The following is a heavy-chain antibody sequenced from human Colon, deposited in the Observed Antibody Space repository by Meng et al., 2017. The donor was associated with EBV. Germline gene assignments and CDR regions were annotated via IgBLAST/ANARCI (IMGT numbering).Heavy chain of an antibody. CDR1: GGSVSSGGYY. Sequence: QVRLQESGPGLVKPSQTLSLTCTVSGGSVSSGGYYWTWIHQHPGKGLEWFGHIYYSGSTFYNPSLKRRVIISIDTSKNQFSLNLRSVTAADTAVYYCARVSSGWDYFDYWGQGTLVTVSS. CDR3: ARVSSGWDYFDY. CDR2: IYYSGST. D-gene: IGHD6-19*01. J-gene: IGHJ4*02. V-gene: IGHV4-31*03.